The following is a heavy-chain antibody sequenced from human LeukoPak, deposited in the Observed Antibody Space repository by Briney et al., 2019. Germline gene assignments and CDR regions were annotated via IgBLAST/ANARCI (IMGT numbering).Heavy chain of an antibody. CDR3: ARRTYYYDSSGYYAAFDI. J-gene: IGHJ3*02. D-gene: IGHD3-22*01. CDR1: GGSISSSSYY. V-gene: IGHV4-39*07. CDR2: IYYSGST. Sequence: PSETLSLTCTVSGGSISSSSYYWGWIRQPRGKGLEWIGSIYYSGSTNYNPSLKSRVTMSVDTSKNQFSLKLSSVTAADTAVYYCARRTYYYDSSGYYAAFDIWGQGTMVTVSS.